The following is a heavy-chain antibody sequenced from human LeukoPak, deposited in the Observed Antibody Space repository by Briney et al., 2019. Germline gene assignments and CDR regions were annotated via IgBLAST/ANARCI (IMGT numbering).Heavy chain of an antibody. CDR2: IYSGGRT. CDR1: GFTVSSNY. V-gene: IGHV3-53*01. D-gene: IGHD1-26*01. J-gene: IGHJ4*02. CDR3: ARVGSQATFDY. Sequence: GGSLRLSCAASGFTVSSNYMSWVRQAPGKGLEWVSVIYSGGRTYYADSVKGRFTISRDNSKNTLYLQKNSLRAEDTAVYYCARVGSQATFDYWGQGTLVTVSS.